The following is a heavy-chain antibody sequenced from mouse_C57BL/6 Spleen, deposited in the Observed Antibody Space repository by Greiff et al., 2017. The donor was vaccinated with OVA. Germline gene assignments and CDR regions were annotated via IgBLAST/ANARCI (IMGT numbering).Heavy chain of an antibody. J-gene: IGHJ3*01. CDR2: IRLKSDNYAT. Sequence: EVKVEESGGGLVQPGGSMKLSCVASGFTFSNYWMNWVRQSPEKGLEWVAQIRLKSDNYATHYAESVKGRFTISRDDSKSSVYLQMNNVRAEDTGIYYCTGRGWGTFAYWGQGTLVTVSA. D-gene: IGHD3-3*01. V-gene: IGHV6-3*01. CDR1: GFTFSNYW. CDR3: TGRGWGTFAY.